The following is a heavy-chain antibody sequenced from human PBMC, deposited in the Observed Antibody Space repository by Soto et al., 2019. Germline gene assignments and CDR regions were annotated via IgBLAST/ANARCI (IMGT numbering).Heavy chain of an antibody. Sequence: PSETLSLTCTVSGGSISSGGYYWSWIRQHPGKGLEWIGYIYYSGSTYYNPSLKSRVTISVDTSKNQFSLKLSSVTAADTAVYYCASTRKDYDILTGYPTGLFDYWGQGTLVTVSS. CDR1: GGSISSGGYY. D-gene: IGHD3-9*01. CDR2: IYYSGST. CDR3: ASTRKDYDILTGYPTGLFDY. J-gene: IGHJ4*02. V-gene: IGHV4-31*03.